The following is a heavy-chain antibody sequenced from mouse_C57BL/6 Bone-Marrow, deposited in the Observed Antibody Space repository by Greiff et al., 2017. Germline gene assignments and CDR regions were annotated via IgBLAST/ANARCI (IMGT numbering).Heavy chain of an antibody. CDR3: ARRAYHRGFAY. CDR2: IYPRSGNT. CDR1: GYTFTSYG. J-gene: IGHJ3*01. V-gene: IGHV1-81*01. D-gene: IGHD2-12*01. Sequence: QVQLQQSGAELARPGASVKLSCKASGYTFTSYGISWVKQRPGQGLEWIGEIYPRSGNTYYNEKFKGKATLTADKSSSTAYMELRSLTSEDSAVYFCARRAYHRGFAYWGQGTLVTVSA.